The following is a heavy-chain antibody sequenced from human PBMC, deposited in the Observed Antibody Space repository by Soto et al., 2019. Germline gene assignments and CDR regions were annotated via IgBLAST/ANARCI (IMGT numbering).Heavy chain of an antibody. CDR1: GGSISSSSYN. Sequence: SETLSLTCIVSGGSISSSSYNWDWIRQPPGKGLEWIGSVYYDGSTHYNPSLKSRVTISRDTSENQFSLKLSSVTAADTAVYYCATSILYYGSGSYGWYIDYWGQGTLVTVSS. CDR2: VYYDGST. V-gene: IGHV4-39*01. D-gene: IGHD3-10*01. CDR3: ATSILYYGSGSYGWYIDY. J-gene: IGHJ4*02.